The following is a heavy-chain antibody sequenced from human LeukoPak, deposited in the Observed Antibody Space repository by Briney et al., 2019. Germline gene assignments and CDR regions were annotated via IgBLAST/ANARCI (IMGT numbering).Heavy chain of an antibody. CDR2: VHSSGST. V-gene: IGHV4-4*07. CDR3: AREAVDYGSGSHDY. CDR1: GASIGSFY. Sequence: SETLSLTCTVSGASIGSFYWSWIRRPAGKGLEWIGRVHSSGSTNYIPSIKSRVTMSVDTSKNQFSLKLNTVTAADTAMYYCAREAVDYGSGSHDYWGQGILVAVSS. J-gene: IGHJ4*02. D-gene: IGHD3-10*01.